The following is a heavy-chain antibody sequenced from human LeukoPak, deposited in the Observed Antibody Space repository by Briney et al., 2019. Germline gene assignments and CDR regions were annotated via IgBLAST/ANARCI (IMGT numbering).Heavy chain of an antibody. J-gene: IGHJ4*02. CDR1: GFTFSGSA. V-gene: IGHV3-30*02. Sequence: PGGSLRLSCAASGFTFSGSAMHWVRQAPGKGLDWVSFIQYDGSNKYYADSVKGRFTISRDNSKNTLYLQMNSLRAEDTAVYYCAKGEALLPDYWGQGTLVTVSS. D-gene: IGHD2/OR15-2a*01. CDR2: IQYDGSNK. CDR3: AKGEALLPDY.